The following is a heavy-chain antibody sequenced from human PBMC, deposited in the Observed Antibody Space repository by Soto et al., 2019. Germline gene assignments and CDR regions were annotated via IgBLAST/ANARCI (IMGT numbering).Heavy chain of an antibody. J-gene: IGHJ5*02. CDR3: ARVRIAAAGRIAFDP. D-gene: IGHD6-13*01. CDR1: GGSFSGYY. V-gene: IGHV4-34*01. CDR2: INHSGST. Sequence: QVQLQQWGVGLLKPSETLSLTCAVYGGSFSGYYWSWIRQPPGKGLEWIGEINHSGSTNYNPSLKSRVTISVDTSKNQFSLKLSSVTAADTAVYYCARVRIAAAGRIAFDPWGQGTLVTVSS.